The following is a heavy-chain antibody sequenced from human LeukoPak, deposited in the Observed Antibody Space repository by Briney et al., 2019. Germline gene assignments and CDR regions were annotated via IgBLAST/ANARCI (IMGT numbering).Heavy chain of an antibody. V-gene: IGHV1-46*01. CDR2: INPSGGST. Sequence: ASVKVSCKASGYTFTSYYMHWVRQAPGQGLEWMGIINPSGGSTSYAQKFQGRVTMTRDTSTSTVYMELSSLRSEDTAVYYCATGLIVIVKEALWNDFWGQGTLVTVSS. D-gene: IGHD2/OR15-2a*01. J-gene: IGHJ4*02. CDR1: GYTFTSYY. CDR3: ATGLIVIVKEALWNDF.